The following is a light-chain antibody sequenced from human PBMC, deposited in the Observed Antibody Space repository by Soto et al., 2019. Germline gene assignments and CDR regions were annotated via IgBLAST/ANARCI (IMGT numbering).Light chain of an antibody. CDR3: GTWDSSLSAVG. CDR1: SSNIGNNY. V-gene: IGLV1-51*01. CDR2: DNN. Sequence: QSVLTQPPSVSAAPGQKVTISCSGSSSNIGNNYVSWYQQLPGTAPKLLIYDNNKRPSGIPDRFSGSKSGTSATLGITGLQTWDEADYYCGTWDSSLSAVGIGGGTKLTVL. J-gene: IGLJ2*01.